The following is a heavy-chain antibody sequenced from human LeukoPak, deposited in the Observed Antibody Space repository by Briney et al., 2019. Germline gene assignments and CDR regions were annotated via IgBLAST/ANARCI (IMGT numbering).Heavy chain of an antibody. J-gene: IGHJ5*02. CDR2: IYYSGST. D-gene: IGHD4-23*01. CDR3: ARDLTSHDYGGYNWFDP. Sequence: PSETLSLTCTVSGGSISSYYWSWIRQPPGKGLEWIGYIYYSGSTNYNPSLKSRVTISVDTSKNQFSLKLSSVTAADTAVYYCARDLTSHDYGGYNWFDPWGQGTLVTVSS. V-gene: IGHV4-59*01. CDR1: GGSISSYY.